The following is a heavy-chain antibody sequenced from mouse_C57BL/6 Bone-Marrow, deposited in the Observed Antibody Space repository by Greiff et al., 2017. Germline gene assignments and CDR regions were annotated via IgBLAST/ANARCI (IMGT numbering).Heavy chain of an antibody. CDR1: GYTFTSYG. V-gene: IGHV1-81*01. Sequence: VQVVESGAELARPGASVKLSCKASGYTFTSYGISWVKQRTGQGLEWIGEIYPRSGNTYYNEQFKGKATLTADKSSSTAYMELRSLTSEDSAVYFCARPITTVVATPFAYWGQGTLVTVSA. D-gene: IGHD1-1*01. CDR2: IYPRSGNT. J-gene: IGHJ3*01. CDR3: ARPITTVVATPFAY.